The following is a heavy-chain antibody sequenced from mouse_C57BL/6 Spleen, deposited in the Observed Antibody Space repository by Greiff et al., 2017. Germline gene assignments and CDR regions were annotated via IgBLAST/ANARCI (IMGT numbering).Heavy chain of an antibody. J-gene: IGHJ3*01. CDR1: GFSLTSYG. CDR2: IWSDGST. CDR3: ARAVYDGYSAWFAY. V-gene: IGHV2-6*03. D-gene: IGHD2-3*01. Sequence: VKLVESGPGLVAPSQSLSITCTVSGFSLTSYGVHWVRQPPGKGLEWLVVIWSDGSTTYNSALNSRLSISKDNSKSQVFLKMNSLQTEDTAMYYCARAVYDGYSAWFAYWGQGTLVTVSA.